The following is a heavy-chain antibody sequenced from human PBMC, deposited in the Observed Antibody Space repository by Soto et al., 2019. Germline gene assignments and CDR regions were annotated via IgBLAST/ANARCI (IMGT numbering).Heavy chain of an antibody. J-gene: IGHJ5*02. Sequence: ASVKVSCKASGYTFTSYAMHWVRQAPGQRLEWMGWINAYNGNTNYAQKLQGRVTMTTDTSTSTAYMELRSLRSDDTAVYYCARDSSGYNFPDNWFDPWGQGTLVTVS. CDR2: INAYNGNT. CDR1: GYTFTSYA. D-gene: IGHD3-22*01. CDR3: ARDSSGYNFPDNWFDP. V-gene: IGHV1-18*01.